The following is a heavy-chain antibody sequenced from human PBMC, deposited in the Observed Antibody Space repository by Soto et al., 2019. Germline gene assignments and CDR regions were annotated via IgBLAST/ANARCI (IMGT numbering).Heavy chain of an antibody. CDR2: IRSKTDGGTT. D-gene: IGHD6-13*01. Sequence: GVLRLSCAASGITFSNAWMNWVRQAPGKGLEYIGRIRSKTDGGTTEYAAPVEGRFTISRDDSKNTLYLQMGGLKTEDTAVYYCTTTRPGTNVFDNWGQGTLVTVSS. V-gene: IGHV3-15*01. CDR3: TTTRPGTNVFDN. CDR1: GITFSNAW. J-gene: IGHJ3*02.